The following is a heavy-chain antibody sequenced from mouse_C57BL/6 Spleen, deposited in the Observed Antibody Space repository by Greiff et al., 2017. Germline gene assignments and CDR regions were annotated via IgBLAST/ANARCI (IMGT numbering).Heavy chain of an antibody. J-gene: IGHJ4*01. Sequence: VQLQQPGAELVMPGASVKLSCKASGYTFTSYWMHWVKQRPGQGLEWIGEIDPSDSYTNYNQKFKGKSTLTVDKSSSTAYMQRSSLTSEDSAVYYCARGDYYAMDYWGQGTSVTVSS. CDR3: ARGDYYAMDY. CDR1: GYTFTSYW. CDR2: IDPSDSYT. V-gene: IGHV1-69*01.